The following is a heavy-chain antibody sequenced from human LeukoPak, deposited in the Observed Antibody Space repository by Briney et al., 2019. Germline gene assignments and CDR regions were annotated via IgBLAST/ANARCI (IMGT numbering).Heavy chain of an antibody. D-gene: IGHD6-13*01. J-gene: IGHJ5*02. CDR2: INPNSGGT. Sequence: ASVKVSCKASGYTFTGYYMHWVRQAPGQGLEWMGWINPNSGGTNYAQKFQGWVTMTRDTSISTAYMKLGRLRSDDTAVYYCARGDGQIAAAGTGWFDPWGQGTLVTVSS. CDR1: GYTFTGYY. V-gene: IGHV1-2*04. CDR3: ARGDGQIAAAGTGWFDP.